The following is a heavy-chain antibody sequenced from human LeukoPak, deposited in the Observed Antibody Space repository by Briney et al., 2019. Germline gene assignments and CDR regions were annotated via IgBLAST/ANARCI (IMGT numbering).Heavy chain of an antibody. CDR2: VKNDGST. CDR3: HPLGYTSN. V-gene: IGHV3-74*01. CDR1: GFISGFTFSSRW. D-gene: IGHD3-16*02. Sequence: GGSLRLSCVVSGFISGFTFSSRWMHWVRQAPGKGLVWVSLVKNDGSTNYADSVKGRFTVSRDNAENTLYLQMNNLRVEDTALYFCHPLGYTSNWGQGTLVTLSS. J-gene: IGHJ4*02.